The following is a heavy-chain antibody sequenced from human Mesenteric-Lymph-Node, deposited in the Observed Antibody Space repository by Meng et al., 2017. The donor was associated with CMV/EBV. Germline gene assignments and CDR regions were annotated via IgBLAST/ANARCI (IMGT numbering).Heavy chain of an antibody. D-gene: IGHD5-18*01. CDR1: GFTFSSYG. CDR3: AGQLWLDY. V-gene: IGHV3-30*02. CDR2: IRYDGNNK. J-gene: IGHJ4*02. Sequence: GGSLRLSCAASGFTFSSYGMHWVRQAPGKGLEWVTFIRYDGNNKYYANSVKGRFTISRDNAKNALYLQMNSLRAEDTAVYYCAGQLWLDYWGQGTLVTVSS.